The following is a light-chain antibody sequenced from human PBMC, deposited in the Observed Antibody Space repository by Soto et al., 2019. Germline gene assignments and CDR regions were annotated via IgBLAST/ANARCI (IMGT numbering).Light chain of an antibody. CDR2: ATS. CDR1: QSVSSNY. V-gene: IGKV3-20*01. Sequence: EIVLTQSPGTLSLSLGERATLSCRASQSVSSNYLAWYQQKPGQAPRLLIYATSNRATGIPDRFSGSGSGTDFTLTISRLEPEDFAVYYCQQYGSSPRYSFGQGTKLEIK. CDR3: QQYGSSPRYS. J-gene: IGKJ2*03.